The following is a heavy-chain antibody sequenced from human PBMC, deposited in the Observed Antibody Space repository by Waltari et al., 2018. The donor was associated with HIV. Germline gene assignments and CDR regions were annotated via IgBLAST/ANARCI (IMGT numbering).Heavy chain of an antibody. CDR2: ISGSGGNT. V-gene: IGHV3-23*01. CDR3: VKEHQYSHTWYSYYGMDV. D-gene: IGHD6-13*01. CDR1: GFTFSNYG. J-gene: IGHJ6*02. Sequence: EVQLLEYGGGLVQTGGSLRLSCAASGFTFSNYGMNWVRQAPGKGLEWVSAISGSGGNTYYADSLKGRFTISRDNSKNTLYLQMNSLRAEDTAVYFCVKEHQYSHTWYSYYGMDVWGQGTTVTVSS.